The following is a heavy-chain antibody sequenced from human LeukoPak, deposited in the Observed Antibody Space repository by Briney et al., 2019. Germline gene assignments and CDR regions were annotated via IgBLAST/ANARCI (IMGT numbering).Heavy chain of an antibody. J-gene: IGHJ4*02. CDR2: ISSSGSTI. D-gene: IGHD2-15*01. Sequence: PGGSLRLSCAASGFTFGDYYMSWIRQAPGKGLEWVSYISSSGSTIYYADSVKGRFTISRDNAKNSLYLQMNSLRAEDTAVYYCARRDCSGGSCYFDYWGQGTLVTVSS. CDR1: GFTFGDYY. CDR3: ARRDCSGGSCYFDY. V-gene: IGHV3-11*01.